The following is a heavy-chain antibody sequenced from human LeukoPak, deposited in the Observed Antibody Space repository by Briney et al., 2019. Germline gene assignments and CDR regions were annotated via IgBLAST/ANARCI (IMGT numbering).Heavy chain of an antibody. CDR3: AKTSAGIRGGYFDY. CDR1: GFTFSSYA. V-gene: IGHV3-23*01. D-gene: IGHD3-10*01. J-gene: IGHJ4*02. CDR2: INDSGGNT. Sequence: GSLRLSCAASGFTFSSYAMSWVRQAPGKGLEWVSLINDSGGNTYYADSVKGRFTISRDNSKNTLFLQMSSLRAEDTAVYYCAKTSAGIRGGYFDYWGQGTLVTVSS.